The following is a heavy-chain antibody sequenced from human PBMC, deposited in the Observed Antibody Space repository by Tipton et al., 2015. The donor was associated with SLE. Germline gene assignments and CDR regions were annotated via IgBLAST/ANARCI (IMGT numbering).Heavy chain of an antibody. D-gene: IGHD6-19*01. CDR1: GGSIMNTHYS. CDR2: MYFSGNT. CDR3: ARQAHDTGWYEHFDH. J-gene: IGHJ4*02. Sequence: TLSLTCTVSGGSIMNTHYSWGWVRQPPGKGLDWIGTMYFSGNTYYNPSLKSRVAISLDTSKNQLSLNLSSVTAADTAVYYCARQAHDTGWYEHFDHCGQGTLVAVSS. V-gene: IGHV4-39*07.